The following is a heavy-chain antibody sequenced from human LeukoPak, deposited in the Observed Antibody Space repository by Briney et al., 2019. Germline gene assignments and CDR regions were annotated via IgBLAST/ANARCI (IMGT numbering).Heavy chain of an antibody. J-gene: IGHJ4*02. CDR1: GFTFSSSD. CDR2: ISYDATNK. Sequence: GGSLRLSCAASGFTFSSSDMHCVRQAPGKGLEWVAVISYDATNKYYADSVKGRFPLSRDNSKNTLYLQTNTLRDEDTAVYYCAKASSNYFYYFEYWGQGTLVTVSS. CDR3: AKASSNYFYYFEY. D-gene: IGHD2/OR15-2a*01. V-gene: IGHV3-30*18.